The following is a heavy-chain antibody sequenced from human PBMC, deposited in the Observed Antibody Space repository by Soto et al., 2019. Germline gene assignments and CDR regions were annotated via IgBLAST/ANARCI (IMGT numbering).Heavy chain of an antibody. CDR2: ISTSGNII. CDR1: GFSSSRYE. D-gene: IGHD3-10*01. J-gene: IGHJ6*02. V-gene: IGHV3-48*03. CDR3: ARDVTNIGRTWFGSNNYYYGMDV. Sequence: PGGSLRLSCVASGFSSSRYELNWVRQAPGKGLEWVAYISTSGNIIHYADSVRGRFTISRDSAKNSLYLQMNSLRAEDTAVYYCARDVTNIGRTWFGSNNYYYGMDVWGQGTTVTVSS.